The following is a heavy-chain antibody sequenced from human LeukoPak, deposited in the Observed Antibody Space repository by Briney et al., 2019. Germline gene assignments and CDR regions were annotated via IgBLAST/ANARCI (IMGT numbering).Heavy chain of an antibody. V-gene: IGHV1-8*01. CDR2: MNPNSGNT. J-gene: IGHJ5*02. CDR3: ARGPNKSDGGNSGSAWFDP. CDR1: GYTFTTYD. Sequence: ASVKVSCKASGYTFTTYDINWVRQATGQGLEWMGWMNPNSGNTGYAQKFQGRVTMTRNTSISTAYMELRSLRSEDTAVYYCARGPNKSDGGNSGSAWFDPWGQRTLVTVSS. D-gene: IGHD4-23*01.